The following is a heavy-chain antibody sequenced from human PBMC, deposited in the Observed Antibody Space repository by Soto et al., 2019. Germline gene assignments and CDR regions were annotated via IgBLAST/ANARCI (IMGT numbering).Heavy chain of an antibody. V-gene: IGHV4-39*01. CDR3: SLHRSTHPSARFDF. J-gene: IGHJ4*02. CDR1: GGSISSSSYY. Sequence: SETLSLTCTVSGGSISSSSYYWGWIRQPPGKGLEWIGSIYYSGSTYYNPSLKSRVTISVDTSKNQFSLKLSSVTAADTAVYYCSLHRSTHPSARFDFWGQGTLVPVSS. D-gene: IGHD2-2*01. CDR2: IYYSGST.